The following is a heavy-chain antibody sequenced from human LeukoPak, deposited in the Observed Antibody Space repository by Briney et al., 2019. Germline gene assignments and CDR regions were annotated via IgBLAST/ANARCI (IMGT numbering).Heavy chain of an antibody. J-gene: IGHJ4*02. V-gene: IGHV3-64*01. CDR3: ARGYCTNGVCPNFDY. CDR2: ISSNGGST. Sequence: GGSLRLSCAASGFTFSSYAMHWVRQAPGKGLEYVSAISSNGGSTYYANSVKGRFTISRDNSKNTLYLQMGSLRAEDMAVYYCARGYCTNGVCPNFDYWGQGTLVTVSS. CDR1: GFTFSSYA. D-gene: IGHD2-8*01.